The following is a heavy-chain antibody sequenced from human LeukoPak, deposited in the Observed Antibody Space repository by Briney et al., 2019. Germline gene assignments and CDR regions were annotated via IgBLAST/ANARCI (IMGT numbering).Heavy chain of an antibody. V-gene: IGHV4-31*03. CDR3: ARAQTYMTTVVRYYFDY. J-gene: IGHJ4*02. CDR1: GGSISSGGYY. D-gene: IGHD4-23*01. CDR2: IYYSGST. Sequence: SQTLSLTCTVSGGSISSGGYYWSWIRQHPGKGLEWIGYIYYSGSTYYNPSLKSRATISVDTSKNQFSLKLSSVTAADTAVYYCARAQTYMTTVVRYYFDYWGQGTLVTVSS.